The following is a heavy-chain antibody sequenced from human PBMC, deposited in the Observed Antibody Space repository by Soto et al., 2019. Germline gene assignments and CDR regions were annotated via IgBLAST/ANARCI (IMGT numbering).Heavy chain of an antibody. CDR3: ARHEPLIYYYDSRGTLYDLDY. CDR2: IYYSGTT. J-gene: IGHJ4*02. CDR1: GGSISSSSYY. D-gene: IGHD3-22*01. V-gene: IGHV4-31*03. Sequence: SETLSLTCTVSGGSISSSSYYWSWIRQHPGKGLEWIGYIYYSGTTYYNPSLKSRVTISVDTSKNQFSLKLSSVTAADTAMYYCARHEPLIYYYDSRGTLYDLDYWGQGTLVTGS.